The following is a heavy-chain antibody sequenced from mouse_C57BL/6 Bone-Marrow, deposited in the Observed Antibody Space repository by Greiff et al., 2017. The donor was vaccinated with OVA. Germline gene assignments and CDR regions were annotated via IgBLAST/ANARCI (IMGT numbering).Heavy chain of an antibody. V-gene: IGHV1-55*01. CDR2: IYPGSGST. CDR1: GYTFTSYW. CDR3: ARRDDGYYVDWFAY. Sequence: VQLQQSGAELASPGASVTLSCKASGYTFTSYWITWVKQRPRQGLEWIGDIYPGSGSTNYNEKFKSKATLTVDTSSSTAYMQLSSLTSEDSAVYYCARRDDGYYVDWFAYWGQGTLVTVSA. D-gene: IGHD2-3*01. J-gene: IGHJ3*01.